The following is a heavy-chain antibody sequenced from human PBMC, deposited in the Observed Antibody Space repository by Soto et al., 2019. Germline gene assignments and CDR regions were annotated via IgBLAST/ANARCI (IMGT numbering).Heavy chain of an antibody. CDR1: GVTFIHHA. CDR3: APVCSGDGGEDR. V-gene: IGHV3-23*01. J-gene: IGHJ4*02. D-gene: IGHD3-16*01. Sequence: EVQLLESGGGLVQPGGALRLSCEASGVTFIHHAMTWVRQAPGKGVEWVSSISESGATTYYADSVKGRFTISRDNPKNKLFLKIKRLVAEDTAVYYCAPVCSGDGGEDRGGPGTLVTVSS. CDR2: ISESGATT.